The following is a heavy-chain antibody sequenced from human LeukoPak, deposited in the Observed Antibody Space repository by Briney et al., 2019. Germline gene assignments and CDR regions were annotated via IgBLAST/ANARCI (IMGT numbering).Heavy chain of an antibody. V-gene: IGHV3-30*18. J-gene: IGHJ4*02. CDR1: GFTFSSYG. CDR2: ISYDGSNK. CDR3: AKDFRIGYSAHFDY. Sequence: GRSLRLSCAASGFTFSSYGMHWVRQAPGKGLEWVAVISYDGSNKYYADSVKGRFTISRGNSKNTLYLQMDSLRGEDTAVYYCAKDFRIGYSAHFDYWGQGALVTVSS. D-gene: IGHD2-21*01.